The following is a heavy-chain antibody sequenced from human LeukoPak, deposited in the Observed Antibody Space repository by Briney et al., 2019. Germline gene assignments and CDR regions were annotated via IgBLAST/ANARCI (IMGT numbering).Heavy chain of an antibody. J-gene: IGHJ4*02. CDR3: AKETVPRTLRIAVAGSLGGY. Sequence: GGSLRLSCAASGLTFSSYGMHWVRQAPGKGLAWEAVISYDGSNKYYADSVKGRFTISRDNSKNTLYLQMNSLRAEDTAVYYCAKETVPRTLRIAVAGSLGGYWGQGTLVTVSS. CDR1: GLTFSSYG. D-gene: IGHD6-19*01. CDR2: ISYDGSNK. V-gene: IGHV3-30*18.